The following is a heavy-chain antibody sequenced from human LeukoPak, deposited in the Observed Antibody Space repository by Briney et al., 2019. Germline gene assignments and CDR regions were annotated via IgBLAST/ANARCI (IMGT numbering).Heavy chain of an antibody. Sequence: PGRSLRLSCTASGFIFGDYGLSWVRQAPGKGLEWVGFIRSKAYGGTTEYAAPVKGRFTISRDDSKSIAYLQMNSLKTEDTAVYYCTRIYGSGSYLCDYWGQGTLVIVSS. CDR3: TRIYGSGSYLCDY. CDR2: IRSKAYGGTT. D-gene: IGHD3-10*01. CDR1: GFIFGDYG. J-gene: IGHJ4*02. V-gene: IGHV3-49*04.